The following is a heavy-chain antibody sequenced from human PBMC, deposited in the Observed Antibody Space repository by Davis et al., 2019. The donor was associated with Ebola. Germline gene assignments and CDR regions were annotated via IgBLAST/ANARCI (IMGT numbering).Heavy chain of an antibody. CDR3: TRGVDTTLASWSDALDV. CDR2: ISGSGGST. V-gene: IGHV3-23*01. CDR1: GFTFSSYA. Sequence: GESLKISCAASGFTFSSYAMSWVRQAPGKGLEWVSAISGSGGSTYYADSVKGRFTISRDNAKNTLYLQMDSLTDDDTALYYCTRGVDTTLASWSDALDVWGQGTMVTISS. D-gene: IGHD2/OR15-2a*01. J-gene: IGHJ3*01.